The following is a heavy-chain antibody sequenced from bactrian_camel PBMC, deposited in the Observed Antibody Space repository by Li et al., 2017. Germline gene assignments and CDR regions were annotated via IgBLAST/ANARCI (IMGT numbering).Heavy chain of an antibody. CDR3: AAARRRGWESRDVGCSSLPLTARYDY. CDR2: ISTDGGST. D-gene: IGHD1*01. J-gene: IGHJ4*01. CDR1: GLAFSTSC. V-gene: IGHV3S1*01. Sequence: VQLVESGGGLVQPGGSLTLSCTASGLAFSTSCMGWFRQAPGQEREAVASISTDGGSTDYAGSVGGRFTISRDNAKNTLYLQMDSLKPEDTAMYYCAAARRRGWESRDVGCSSLPLTARYDYWGQGTQVTVS.